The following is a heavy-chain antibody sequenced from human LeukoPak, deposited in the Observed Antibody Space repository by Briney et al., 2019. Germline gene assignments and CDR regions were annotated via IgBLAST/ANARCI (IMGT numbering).Heavy chain of an antibody. D-gene: IGHD3-22*01. Sequence: ASVKVSCKASGYTFTSYAMHWVRQAPGQRLEWIGWINVGNGNTKYSQKFQGRVTITRDTSASTAYMELSSLRSEDTAVYYCARVNYYDSSGYYYESSFDYWGQGTLVTVSS. J-gene: IGHJ4*02. CDR1: GYTFTSYA. CDR3: ARVNYYDSSGYYYESSFDY. V-gene: IGHV1-3*01. CDR2: INVGNGNT.